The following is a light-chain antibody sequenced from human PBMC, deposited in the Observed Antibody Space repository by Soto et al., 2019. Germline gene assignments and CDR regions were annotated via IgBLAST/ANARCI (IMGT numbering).Light chain of an antibody. CDR3: SSYAGSNNYV. J-gene: IGLJ1*01. CDR1: SSDVGGYNY. CDR2: EVS. Sequence: QSVLTQPASVSGSPGQSITISCTGTSSDVGGYNYVSWYQQHPGKAPKLMIYEVSNRPSGVPDRFSGSKSGNTASLTVSGLQAEDEADYYCSSYAGSNNYVFGIGTKVTVL. V-gene: IGLV2-8*01.